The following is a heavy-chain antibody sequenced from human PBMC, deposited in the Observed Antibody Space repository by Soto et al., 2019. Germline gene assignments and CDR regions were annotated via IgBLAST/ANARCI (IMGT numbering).Heavy chain of an antibody. J-gene: IGHJ4*02. V-gene: IGHV4-59*01. D-gene: IGHD1-7*01. Sequence: RSLTCTVSGGSISSYYWSWIRQPPGKGLEWIGYIYYSGSTNYNPSLKSRVTISVDTSKNQFSLKLSSVTAADTAVYYCARSELRFSFDYWGQGTLVTVSS. CDR1: GGSISSYY. CDR2: IYYSGST. CDR3: ARSELRFSFDY.